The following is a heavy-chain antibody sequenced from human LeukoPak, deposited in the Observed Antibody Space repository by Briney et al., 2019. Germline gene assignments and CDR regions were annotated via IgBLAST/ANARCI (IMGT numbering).Heavy chain of an antibody. J-gene: IGHJ6*02. Sequence: GGSLTLSCAASGFSFSSYEMNWVRQAPGKGLEWVSYICSSGSTIYYADSVKGLFTISRDNAKNSLYLQMNSLRDEDTAVYYCAREEDHYDILTGYYYGMDVWGQGTTVTVSS. V-gene: IGHV3-48*03. CDR1: GFSFSSYE. CDR2: ICSSGSTI. D-gene: IGHD3-9*01. CDR3: AREEDHYDILTGYYYGMDV.